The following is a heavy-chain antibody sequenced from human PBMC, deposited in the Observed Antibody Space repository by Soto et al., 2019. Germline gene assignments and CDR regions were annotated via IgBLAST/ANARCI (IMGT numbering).Heavy chain of an antibody. CDR3: ARLFSRDSWADFHYHYYMDV. CDR1: GGSISSSRYY. J-gene: IGHJ6*03. D-gene: IGHD3-9*01. CDR2: IHHSGTT. V-gene: IGHV4-39*01. Sequence: LQLQESGPGLVKPSETLSLTCTVSGGSISSSRYYWGWIRQPPGKGLEWIGNIHHSGTTYYNPSRKSRVAICVDTSQPQFALSLSSVSAADAAVYYCARLFSRDSWADFHYHYYMDVWGKGTPVTVSS.